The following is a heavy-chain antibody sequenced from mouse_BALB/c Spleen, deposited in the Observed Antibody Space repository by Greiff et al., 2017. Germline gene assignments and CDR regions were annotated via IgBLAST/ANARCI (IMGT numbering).Heavy chain of an antibody. CDR2: ISSGGGNT. D-gene: IGHD1-2*01. Sequence: EVKLMESGGGLVKPGGSLKLSCAASGFTFSSYTMSWVRQTPEKRLEWVATISSGGGNTYYPDSVKGRFTISRDNAKNNLYLQMSSLRSEDTALYYCARYHYGSAWFAYWGQGTLVTVSA. V-gene: IGHV5-9*03. J-gene: IGHJ3*01. CDR1: GFTFSSYT. CDR3: ARYHYGSAWFAY.